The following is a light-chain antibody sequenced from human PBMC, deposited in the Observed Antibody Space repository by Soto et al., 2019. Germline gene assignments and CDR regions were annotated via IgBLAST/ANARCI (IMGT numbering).Light chain of an antibody. CDR2: DAS. CDR3: QQYGIWPPYT. Sequence: EVVMTQSPASLSASPGERVTLSCRASQNIRSSLAWYQQRPGQAPRLLIYDASTRATGIPPRFSGGGSGTEFTVTISSLQSEDFAIYYCQQYGIWPPYTFGQGTKVDI. CDR1: QNIRSS. J-gene: IGKJ2*01. V-gene: IGKV3-15*01.